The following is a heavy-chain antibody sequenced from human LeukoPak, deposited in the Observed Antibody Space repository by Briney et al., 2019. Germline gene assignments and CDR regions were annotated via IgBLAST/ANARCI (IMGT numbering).Heavy chain of an antibody. CDR1: GFTFGDYA. D-gene: IGHD5-18*01. V-gene: IGHV3-49*04. CDR3: TRDRYSYAHYFDY. CDR2: IRSKAYGGTT. J-gene: IGHJ4*02. Sequence: PGGSLRLSCTASGFTFGDYAMSWVRQAPGKGLEWVGFIRSKAYGGTTEYAASVKGRFTISRDESKSIAYMQTNRLKNEDKAEYYCTRDRYSYAHYFDYWGQGTLVTVSS.